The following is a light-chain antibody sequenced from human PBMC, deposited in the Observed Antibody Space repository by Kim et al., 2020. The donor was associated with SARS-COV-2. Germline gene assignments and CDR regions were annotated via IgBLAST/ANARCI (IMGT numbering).Light chain of an antibody. V-gene: IGKV3-20*01. Sequence: SLRERATLACRASQSVDSSYLAWDQQKPGQAPRLLIYDASTRATGTPDRFSGSGSGTDFTLTISRLESEDFAVYYCHQYGSSPSTFGQGTKVDIK. CDR3: HQYGSSPST. CDR1: QSVDSSY. J-gene: IGKJ1*01. CDR2: DAS.